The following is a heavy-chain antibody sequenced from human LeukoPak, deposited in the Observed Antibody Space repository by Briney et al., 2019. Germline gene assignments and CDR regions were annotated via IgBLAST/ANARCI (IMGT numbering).Heavy chain of an antibody. CDR2: ISSFSGTI. Sequence: GGSLRLSCVASGITFSIYSMNWVRQAPGKGLEWVSYISSFSGTINYADSVKGRFAISRDNAKNSLYLQMNSLRAEDTAVFYCARTPYDFWSASYSYYFDYWGQGTLVTVSS. CDR3: ARTPYDFWSASYSYYFDY. V-gene: IGHV3-48*01. D-gene: IGHD3-3*01. J-gene: IGHJ4*02. CDR1: GITFSIYS.